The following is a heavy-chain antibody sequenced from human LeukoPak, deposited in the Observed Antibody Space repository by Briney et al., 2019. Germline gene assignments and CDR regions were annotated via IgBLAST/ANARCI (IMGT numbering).Heavy chain of an antibody. J-gene: IGHJ4*02. CDR3: ARSYASGGFDY. CDR2: VYYSGST. V-gene: IGHV4-59*08. D-gene: IGHD3-10*01. CDR1: GGSISSYY. Sequence: MASETLSLTCTVSGGSISSYYWSWIRQPPGKGLEWIGYVYYSGSTNYNPSLKSRVTISVDTSKNQSSLKLTSVTAADTAVYYCARSYASGGFDYWGQGTLVTVSS.